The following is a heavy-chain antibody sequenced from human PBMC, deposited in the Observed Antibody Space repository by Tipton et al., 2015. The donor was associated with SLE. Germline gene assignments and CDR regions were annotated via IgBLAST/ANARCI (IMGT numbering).Heavy chain of an antibody. V-gene: IGHV1-18*01. D-gene: IGHD5-24*01. Sequence: QSGAEVKKPGASVKGSCKASGYTFTSYGISWVRQAPGQGLEWMGWISAYNGNTNYAQKLQGRVTMTTDTSTSTAYMELRSLRSDDTAVYYCARTLVEMATITVYYYYYMDVWGKGTTVTVSS. CDR3: ARTLVEMATITVYYYYYMDV. CDR1: GYTFTSYG. J-gene: IGHJ6*03. CDR2: ISAYNGNT.